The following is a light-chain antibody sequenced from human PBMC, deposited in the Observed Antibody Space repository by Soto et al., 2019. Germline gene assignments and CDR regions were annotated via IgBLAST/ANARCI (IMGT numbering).Light chain of an antibody. CDR3: SSYTTLITVV. J-gene: IGLJ3*02. Sequence: QSALTQPPSASGSPGQSVTIPCTGTYSDIGAYNYVSWYQQRPGEAPKLIIYEVTNRPSGVSNRFSGSKSGNTASLTISGLRPEDEADYYCSSYTTLITVVFGGGTKLTVL. CDR2: EVT. V-gene: IGLV2-14*01. CDR1: YSDIGAYNY.